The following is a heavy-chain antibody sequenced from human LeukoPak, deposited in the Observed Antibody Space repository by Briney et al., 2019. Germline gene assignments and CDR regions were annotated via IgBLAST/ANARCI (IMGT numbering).Heavy chain of an antibody. CDR2: INPNSGGT. V-gene: IGHV1-2*02. D-gene: IGHD3-22*01. Sequence: ASVKVSCKASGYTFTGYYMHWVRQAPGQGLEWMGWINPNSGGTNYAQKFQGRVTMTRDTSISTAYMELSRLRSDDTASFYCARSKYYVSSGDDAFDIWGQGTRVTVSS. J-gene: IGHJ3*02. CDR3: ARSKYYVSSGDDAFDI. CDR1: GYTFTGYY.